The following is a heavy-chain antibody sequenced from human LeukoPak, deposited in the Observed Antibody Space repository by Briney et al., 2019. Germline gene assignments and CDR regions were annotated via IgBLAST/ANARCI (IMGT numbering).Heavy chain of an antibody. Sequence: PGGSLRLSCAASGFTFSSYGKSWVRQAPGKGLVWVSAISGSGGSTYYADSVKGRFTISRDNSKNTLYLQMNTLRAEDTAVYYCAKQAGSSGYAFDIWGQGTMVTVSS. V-gene: IGHV3-23*01. CDR3: AKQAGSSGYAFDI. CDR1: GFTFSSYG. D-gene: IGHD6-19*01. J-gene: IGHJ3*02. CDR2: ISGSGGST.